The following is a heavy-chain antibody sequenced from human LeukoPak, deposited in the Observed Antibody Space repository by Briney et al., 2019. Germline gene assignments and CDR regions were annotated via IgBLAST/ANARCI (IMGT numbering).Heavy chain of an antibody. J-gene: IGHJ4*02. CDR1: GFTFSSYA. V-gene: IGHV3-30*04. CDR2: ISYDGSNK. Sequence: GGSLRLSCAASGFTFSSYAMNWVRQAPGKGLEWVAVISYDGSNKYYADSVKGRFTISRGNSKNTLYLQMNSLRAEDTAVYYCARALIAAAGTGYFDYWGQGTLVTVSS. D-gene: IGHD6-13*01. CDR3: ARALIAAAGTGYFDY.